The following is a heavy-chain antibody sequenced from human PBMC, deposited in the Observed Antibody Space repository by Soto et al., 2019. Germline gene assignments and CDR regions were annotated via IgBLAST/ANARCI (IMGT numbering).Heavy chain of an antibody. CDR3: ARGFPLGFDP. D-gene: IGHD3-3*01. V-gene: IGHV1-3*05. Sequence: QVQLVQSGAEEKKPGASVKVSCKASGYTFTNYAIHWVRQAPGQRLEWMGWINAGNGNTKYSERFQGRVTITRDTFASTAYMEVSSLRSEDTAVYYCARGFPLGFDPWGQGTLVTVSS. CDR2: INAGNGNT. J-gene: IGHJ5*02. CDR1: GYTFTNYA.